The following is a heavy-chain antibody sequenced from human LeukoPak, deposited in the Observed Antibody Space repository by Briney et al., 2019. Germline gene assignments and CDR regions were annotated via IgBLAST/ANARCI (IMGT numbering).Heavy chain of an antibody. V-gene: IGHV3-30*04. CDR2: ILYDGSNK. D-gene: IGHD6-19*01. CDR1: GFTFSSYA. Sequence: GGSLRLSCAASGFTFSSYAMHWVRQAPGRGLEWVALILYDGSNKYYADSVKGRFTISRDNSENTLYLQMNSLRDEDTAIYYCARSGWDYYYYGMDVWGQGTTVTVSS. CDR3: ARSGWDYYYYGMDV. J-gene: IGHJ6*02.